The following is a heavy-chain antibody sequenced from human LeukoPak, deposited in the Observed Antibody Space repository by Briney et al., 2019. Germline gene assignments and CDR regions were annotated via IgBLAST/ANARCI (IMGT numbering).Heavy chain of an antibody. CDR3: ARQSRGYSYGINWFDP. Sequence: GASVKVSCKASGYSFTSYWIGWVRQMPGKGLEWMGIIYPGDSDTRYSPSFQGQVTISADKSISTAYLQWSSLKASDTAMYYCARQSRGYSYGINWFDPWGQGTLVTVSS. J-gene: IGHJ5*02. CDR2: IYPGDSDT. CDR1: GYSFTSYW. D-gene: IGHD5-18*01. V-gene: IGHV5-51*01.